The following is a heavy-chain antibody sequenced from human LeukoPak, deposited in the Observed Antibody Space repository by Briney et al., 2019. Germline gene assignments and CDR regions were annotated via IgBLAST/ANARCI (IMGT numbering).Heavy chain of an antibody. Sequence: PGGSLRLSCAASGFSFSTYKMNWVRQAPGKGLEWISYISSSGSDTFYADSVKGRFTISRDNGKNSLYLQMNSLRADDTAVYYCASDLVFILGVRRRINCWGQGTLVTVSS. V-gene: IGHV3-48*03. J-gene: IGHJ4*02. D-gene: IGHD3/OR15-3a*01. CDR3: ASDLVFILGVRRRINC. CDR2: ISSSGSDT. CDR1: GFSFSTYK.